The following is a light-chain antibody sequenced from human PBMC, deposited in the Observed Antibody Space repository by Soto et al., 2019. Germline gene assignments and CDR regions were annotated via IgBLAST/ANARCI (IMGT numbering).Light chain of an antibody. Sequence: QSALTQPASVSGSPGQAITISCTGTSSDVAGYDYVSWYQQHPGKAPKLMISEVSNRPSGVSNRFSGSKSGNTASLTISGLHAEDEADYYCSSYTSSSTYVFGTGTKLTVL. CDR2: EVS. CDR1: SSDVAGYDY. J-gene: IGLJ1*01. CDR3: SSYTSSSTYV. V-gene: IGLV2-14*01.